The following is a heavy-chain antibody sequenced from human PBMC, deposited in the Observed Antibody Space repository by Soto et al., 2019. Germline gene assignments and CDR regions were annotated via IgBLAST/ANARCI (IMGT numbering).Heavy chain of an antibody. D-gene: IGHD2-15*01. Sequence: SVKVSCKASGGTFSSYAISWVRQAPGQGLEWMGGIIPIFGTANYAQKFQGRVTITADESTSTAYMELSSLRSEDTAVYYCARDAVDDRSGGYYYYGMDVWGQGTTVTVS. CDR2: IIPIFGTA. CDR1: GGTFSSYA. CDR3: ARDAVDDRSGGYYYYGMDV. V-gene: IGHV1-69*13. J-gene: IGHJ6*02.